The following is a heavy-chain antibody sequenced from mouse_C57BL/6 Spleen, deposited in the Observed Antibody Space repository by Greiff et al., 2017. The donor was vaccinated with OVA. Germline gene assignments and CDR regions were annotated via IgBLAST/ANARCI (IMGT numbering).Heavy chain of an antibody. V-gene: IGHV1-50*01. D-gene: IGHD2-5*01. J-gene: IGHJ3*01. CDR2: IDPSDSYT. CDR1: GYTFTSYW. CDR3: ARKDSNYERAY. Sequence: QVQLQQPGAELVKPGASVKLSCKASGYTFTSYWMQWVKQRPGQGLEWIGEIDPSDSYTNYNQKFKGKATLTVDTSSSTAYMQLSSLTSEDSAVYYWARKDSNYERAYWGQGTLVTVSA.